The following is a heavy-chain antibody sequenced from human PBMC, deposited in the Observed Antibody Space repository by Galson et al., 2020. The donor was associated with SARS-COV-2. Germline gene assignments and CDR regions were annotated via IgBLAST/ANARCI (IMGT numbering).Heavy chain of an antibody. CDR1: GLTFSSYS. CDR3: ARGPHYYDSSGDYGLDY. D-gene: IGHD3-22*01. V-gene: IGHV3-21*01. J-gene: IGHJ4*02. Sequence: GGSLRLSCAASGLTFSSYSMNWVRQAPGKGLEWVSSISSSSSYIYYADSVKGRFTISRDNAKNSLYLQMNSLRAEDTAVYYCARGPHYYDSSGDYGLDYWGQGTLVTVSS. CDR2: ISSSSSYI.